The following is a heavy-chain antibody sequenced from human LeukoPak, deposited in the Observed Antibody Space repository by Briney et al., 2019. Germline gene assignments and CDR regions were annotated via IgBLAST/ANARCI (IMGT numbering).Heavy chain of an antibody. CDR2: MIPNSGNT. J-gene: IGHJ4*02. Sequence: ASVKVSCKASGYTFTSYDINWVRQATGQGLEWMGWMIPNSGNTGYAQKFQGRVTMTRNTSISTAYMELSSLRSEDTAVYYCARGGRRQQWLPPWHWGQGTLVTVSS. CDR3: ARGGRRQQWLPPWH. D-gene: IGHD6-19*01. CDR1: GYTFTSYD. V-gene: IGHV1-8*01.